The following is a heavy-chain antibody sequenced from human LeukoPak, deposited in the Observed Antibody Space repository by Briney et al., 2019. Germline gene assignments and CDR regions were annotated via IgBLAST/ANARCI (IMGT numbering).Heavy chain of an antibody. D-gene: IGHD3-22*01. CDR2: ISGSGGSP. CDR3: AKDGLGYYNSSGYFDY. Sequence: PGGSLRLSCAASGFTFSSYGMSWVRQAPGKGLEWVSAISGSGGSPYYADSVKGRFTISRDNSKNTLYLQMTSLRAGDTAVYYCAKDGLGYYNSSGYFDYWGQGTLVTVSS. J-gene: IGHJ4*02. CDR1: GFTFSSYG. V-gene: IGHV3-23*01.